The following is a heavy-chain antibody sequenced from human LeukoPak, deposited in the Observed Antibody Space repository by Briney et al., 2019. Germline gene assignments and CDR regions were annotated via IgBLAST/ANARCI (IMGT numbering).Heavy chain of an antibody. J-gene: IGHJ5*02. CDR3: ARGVVSGFWSGYYRNGVGGNWFDP. CDR1: GFTVSSNY. V-gene: IGHV3-66*01. Sequence: GGSLRLSCAASGFTVSSNYMSWVRQAPGKGLEWVSVIYSGGSTYYADSVKGRFTISRDNSKNTLYLQMNSLRAEDTAVYYCARGVVSGFWSGYYRNGVGGNWFDPWGQGTLVTVSS. CDR2: IYSGGST. D-gene: IGHD3-3*01.